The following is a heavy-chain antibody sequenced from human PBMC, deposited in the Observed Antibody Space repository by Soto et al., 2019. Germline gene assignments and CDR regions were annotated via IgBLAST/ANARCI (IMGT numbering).Heavy chain of an antibody. D-gene: IGHD3-10*01. CDR2: ISGSGGST. CDR1: GFTFSDYY. V-gene: IGHV3-23*01. J-gene: IGHJ4*02. Sequence: PGGSLRLSCAASGFTFSDYYMSWVRQAPGKGLEWVSAISGSGGSTYYADSVKGRFTISRDNSKNTLYLQMNSLRAEDTAVYYCAKGATMVRGVGHDCWGQGTLVTVSS. CDR3: AKGATMVRGVGHDC.